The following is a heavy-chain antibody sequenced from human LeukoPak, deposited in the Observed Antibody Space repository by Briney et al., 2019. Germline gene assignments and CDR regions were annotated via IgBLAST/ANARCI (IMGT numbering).Heavy chain of an antibody. CDR2: ISSSSSYI. Sequence: GGSLRLSCAASGFTFSSYSMNWVRQAPGKGLEWVSSISSSSSYIYYADSVKGRFTISRDNAKKSLYLQMNSLRAEDTAVDYCARDLQTGYSSDGFDYWGQGTLVTVSS. V-gene: IGHV3-21*01. CDR3: ARDLQTGYSSDGFDY. J-gene: IGHJ4*02. D-gene: IGHD6-19*01. CDR1: GFTFSSYS.